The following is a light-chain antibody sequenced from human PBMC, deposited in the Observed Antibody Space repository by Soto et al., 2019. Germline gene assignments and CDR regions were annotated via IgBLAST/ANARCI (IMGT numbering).Light chain of an antibody. CDR2: GAH. V-gene: IGKV1-9*01. CDR1: QDISSH. J-gene: IGKJ4*01. Sequence: DIQLTQSPSLLSASVGDRVTITCRASQDISSHLAWYQQKPGRAPELLIHGAHSLHSGVPSRFSGSGSGTDFTFAISSLQPEDVATYYCQKYNSVPLTFGGGTKWIS. CDR3: QKYNSVPLT.